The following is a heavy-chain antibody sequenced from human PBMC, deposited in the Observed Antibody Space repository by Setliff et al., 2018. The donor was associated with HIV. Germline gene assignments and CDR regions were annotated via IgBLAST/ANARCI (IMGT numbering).Heavy chain of an antibody. J-gene: IGHJ5*02. D-gene: IGHD1-1*01. V-gene: IGHV3-21*01. Sequence: GGSLRLSCAASGFTLSTYTMNWVRQAPGKGLEWISSISSNIIYIYYADSVRGRFTISRDNAKNSLYLQMNSLRVEDTAVYYCARTSTTTGTTLNWFEPWAREPWSPSPQ. CDR2: ISSNIIYI. CDR3: ARTSTTTGTTLNWFEP. CDR1: GFTLSTYT.